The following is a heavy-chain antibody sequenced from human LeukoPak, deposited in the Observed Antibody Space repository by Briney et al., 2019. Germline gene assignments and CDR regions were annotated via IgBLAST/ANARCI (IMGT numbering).Heavy chain of an antibody. Sequence: GGSLRLSCAASGFTFSTYEMNWVRQAPGEGLEWISYISGSGSSVKYADSVKGRLTISRDNAKSSLYLQMDSLRAEDTAVYYCAELGITMIGGVWGKGTTVTISS. V-gene: IGHV3-48*03. CDR3: AELGITMIGGV. CDR2: ISGSGSSV. J-gene: IGHJ6*04. CDR1: GFTFSTYE. D-gene: IGHD3-10*02.